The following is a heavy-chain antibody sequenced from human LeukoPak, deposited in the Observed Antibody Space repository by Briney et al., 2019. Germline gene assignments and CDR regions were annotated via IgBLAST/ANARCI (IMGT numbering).Heavy chain of an antibody. CDR1: GFTFADYA. D-gene: IGHD2-2*01. V-gene: IGHV3-9*01. CDR3: AKARCSTTSCYRGWFDP. CDR2: ISWNSGSI. J-gene: IGHJ5*02. Sequence: GGSLRLSCAASGFTFADYAMHWVRQVPGKGLEWVSGISWNSGSIVYADSVKGRFTISRDNAKNSLYLQMNSLRAEDTALYYCAKARCSTTSCYRGWFDPWGRGTLVTVSS.